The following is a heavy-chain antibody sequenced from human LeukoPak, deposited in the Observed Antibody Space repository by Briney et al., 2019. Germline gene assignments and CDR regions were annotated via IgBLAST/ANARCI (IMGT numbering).Heavy chain of an antibody. CDR2: IYTSGST. J-gene: IGHJ3*02. V-gene: IGHV4-4*07. CDR3: ARDGLPGYSSGWYANDAFDI. D-gene: IGHD6-19*01. CDR1: GGSISSYY. Sequence: SETLSLTCTVSGGSISSYYWSWIRQPAGKGLEWIGRIYTSGSTNYNPSLKSRVTMSVDTSKNQFSLKLSSVTAADTAVYYCARDGLPGYSSGWYANDAFDIWGQGTMVTVSS.